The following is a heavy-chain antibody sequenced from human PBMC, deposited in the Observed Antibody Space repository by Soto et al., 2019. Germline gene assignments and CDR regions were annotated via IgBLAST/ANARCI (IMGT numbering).Heavy chain of an antibody. J-gene: IGHJ6*04. V-gene: IGHV3-7*01. CDR2: IKQDGSEK. CDR3: GRDPDFVVVPAESWGSYGMDV. Sequence: PGVSLRLSCAASGFTFSSYWMSWVRQAPGKGLEWVANIKQDGSEKYYVDSVKGRFTISRDNAKNSLYLQMNSLRAEDTAVYYCGRDPDFVVVPAESWGSYGMDVWGKGTTVTVSS. CDR1: GFTFSSYW. D-gene: IGHD2-2*01.